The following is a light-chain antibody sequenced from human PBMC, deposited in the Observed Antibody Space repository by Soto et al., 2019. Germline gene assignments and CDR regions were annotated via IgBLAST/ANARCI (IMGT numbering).Light chain of an antibody. CDR2: EVS. J-gene: IGLJ1*01. V-gene: IGLV2-8*01. CDR1: SSDVGDYNY. Sequence: QSVLTQPPSASGSPGQSVTISCTGTSSDVGDYNYVSWYQQHPGKAPKLMIYEVSKRPSGVPDRFSGSKSGNTASLTVSGLQTEDEADYYCSSYAGSNYVFGTGTKLTVL. CDR3: SSYAGSNYV.